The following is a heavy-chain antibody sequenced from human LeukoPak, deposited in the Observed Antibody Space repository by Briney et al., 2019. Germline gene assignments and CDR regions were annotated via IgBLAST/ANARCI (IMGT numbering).Heavy chain of an antibody. Sequence: GGSLRLSCAASGFSFSSYWMHWVRQAPGKGLVWVSRIKTDGNITTYADSVKGRFSISRDNAKNALYLQMNSLRAEDTAVFYCARELSGSISRHFDYWGQGTLVTVSS. CDR2: IKTDGNIT. V-gene: IGHV3-74*01. D-gene: IGHD2-15*01. CDR3: ARELSGSISRHFDY. J-gene: IGHJ4*02. CDR1: GFSFSSYW.